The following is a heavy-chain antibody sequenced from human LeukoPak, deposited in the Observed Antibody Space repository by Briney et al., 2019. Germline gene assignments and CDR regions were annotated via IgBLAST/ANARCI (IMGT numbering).Heavy chain of an antibody. CDR1: GFTFSSYE. D-gene: IGHD2-15*01. Sequence: GGSLRLSCAASGFTFSSYEMNWVRQAPGKGLEWVSYISSSGSTIYYADSVKGRFTISRDNAKNSLYLQMNSLRAEDTAVYYCAKVAGYCSGGSCYPRPYFDYWGQGTLVTVSS. V-gene: IGHV3-48*03. CDR2: ISSSGSTI. J-gene: IGHJ4*02. CDR3: AKVAGYCSGGSCYPRPYFDY.